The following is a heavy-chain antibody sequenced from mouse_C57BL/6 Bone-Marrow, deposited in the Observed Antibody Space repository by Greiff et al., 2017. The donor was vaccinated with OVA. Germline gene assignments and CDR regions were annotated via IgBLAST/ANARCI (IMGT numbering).Heavy chain of an antibody. V-gene: IGHV2-2*01. CDR1: GFSLTSYG. D-gene: IGHD4-1*01. CDR3: ASNYWGAMDY. Sequence: VMLVESGPGLVQPSQSLSITCTVSGFSLTSYGVHWVRQSPGKGLEWLGVIWSGGSTDYNAAFISRLSISKDNSKSQVFFKMNSLQADDTAIYYCASNYWGAMDYWGQGTSVTVSS. CDR2: IWSGGST. J-gene: IGHJ4*01.